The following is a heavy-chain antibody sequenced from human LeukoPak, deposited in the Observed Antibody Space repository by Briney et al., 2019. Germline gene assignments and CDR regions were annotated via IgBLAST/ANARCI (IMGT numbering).Heavy chain of an antibody. D-gene: IGHD3-10*01. J-gene: IGHJ6*03. CDR3: ARGPPGIWFGELYYYYYYMDV. CDR1: GGSISSGSYY. CDR2: IYTSGST. Sequence: SETLSLTCTVSGGSISSGSYYWSWIRQPAGKGLEWIGRIYTSGSTNYNPSLKSRVTISVDTSKNQFSLKLSSVTAADTAVYYCARGPPGIWFGELYYYYYYMDVWGKGTTVTISS. V-gene: IGHV4-61*02.